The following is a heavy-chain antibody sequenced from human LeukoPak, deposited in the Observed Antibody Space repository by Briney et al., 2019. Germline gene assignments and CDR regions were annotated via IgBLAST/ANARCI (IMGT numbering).Heavy chain of an antibody. CDR1: GFTVSSNY. CDR3: ARDRAYYYDSSGYSPDY. V-gene: IGHV3-53*05. D-gene: IGHD3-22*01. Sequence: GGSLRLSCAASGFTVSSNYMSWVRQAPGKGLEWVSVISSGGSTKYADSVKGRFTVSRDISKNTLYLQMNSLRAEDTAVYYCARDRAYYYDSSGYSPDYWGQGTLVTVSS. CDR2: ISSGGST. J-gene: IGHJ4*02.